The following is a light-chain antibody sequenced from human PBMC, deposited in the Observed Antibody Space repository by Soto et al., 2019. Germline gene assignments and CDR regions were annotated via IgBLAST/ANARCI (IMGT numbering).Light chain of an antibody. V-gene: IGKV3-20*01. J-gene: IGKJ1*01. CDR2: GAS. CDR3: QQYGSSPWT. Sequence: EIVLTQSPGTLSLSPGERATLSCRASQSFSSSYLAWYQQKPGQAPRLLIYGASSRATGIPDRFSGSGSGTDFTLSLSRLEPEDFAVYYCQQYGSSPWTFGQGTKVEIK. CDR1: QSFSSSY.